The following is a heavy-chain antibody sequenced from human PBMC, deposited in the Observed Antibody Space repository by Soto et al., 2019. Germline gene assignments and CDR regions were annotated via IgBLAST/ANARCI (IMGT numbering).Heavy chain of an antibody. J-gene: IGHJ4*02. D-gene: IGHD2-2*02. V-gene: IGHV3-48*01. CDR3: ARENPYCSSTSCYRGWFDY. Sequence: PGGSLRLSCAASGFTFSSYSMNWVRQAPGKGLEWVSYISSSSSTIYYADSVKGRFTISRDNAKNSLYLQMNSLRAEDTAVYYCARENPYCSSTSCYRGWFDYWGQGTLVTVSS. CDR2: ISSSSSTI. CDR1: GFTFSSYS.